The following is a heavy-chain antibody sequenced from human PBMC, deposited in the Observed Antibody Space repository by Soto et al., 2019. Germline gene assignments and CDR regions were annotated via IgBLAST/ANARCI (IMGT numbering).Heavy chain of an antibody. CDR1: GYTFTTYG. CDR2: ISTYNGNK. J-gene: IGHJ4*02. CDR3: ARRATDYYDDSGVYFLVY. D-gene: IGHD3-22*01. V-gene: IGHV1-18*01. Sequence: QVQLVQSGAEVKKPGASLKVSCKASGYTFTTYGMTWVRQAPGQGRDWMGWISTYNGNKKYAERLQGRVTMPTDTTTINAYRELRSLRSDDTAVYYCARRATDYYDDSGVYFLVYGGQGPLVTVSS.